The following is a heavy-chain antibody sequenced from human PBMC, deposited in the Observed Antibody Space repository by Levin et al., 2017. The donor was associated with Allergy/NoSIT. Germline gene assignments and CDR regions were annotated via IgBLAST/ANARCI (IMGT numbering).Heavy chain of an antibody. J-gene: IGHJ4*02. Sequence: GESLKISCAASGFTFSSYWMSWVRQAPGKGLEWVANIKQDGSEKYYVDSVKGRFTISRDNAKNSLYLQMNSLRAEDTAVYYCARGYSGYDSLFDYFDYWGQGTLVTVSS. V-gene: IGHV3-7*04. CDR3: ARGYSGYDSLFDYFDY. D-gene: IGHD5-12*01. CDR1: GFTFSSYW. CDR2: IKQDGSEK.